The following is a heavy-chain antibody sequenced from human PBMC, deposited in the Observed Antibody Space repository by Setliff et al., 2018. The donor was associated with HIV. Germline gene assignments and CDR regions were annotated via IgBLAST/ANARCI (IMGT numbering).Heavy chain of an antibody. CDR1: GYTLSELS. CDR2: FDPEDGET. D-gene: IGHD1-20*01. J-gene: IGHJ3*02. CDR3: ARMRGGHNIREGAFDI. Sequence: ASVKVSCKVSGYTLSELSMHWVRQAPGKGLEWMGGFDPEDGETIYAQKFQGRVTMTTDTFTDTAYMELRSLRSDDTAMYYCARMRGGHNIREGAFDIWGQGTMVTVSS. V-gene: IGHV1-24*01.